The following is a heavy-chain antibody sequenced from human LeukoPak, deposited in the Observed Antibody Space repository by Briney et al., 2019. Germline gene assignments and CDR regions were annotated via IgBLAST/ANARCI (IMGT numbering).Heavy chain of an antibody. V-gene: IGHV3-7*01. CDR2: IKQDGREK. CDR1: GFTFSSYA. CDR3: ATSRSFDY. J-gene: IGHJ4*02. D-gene: IGHD1-14*01. Sequence: GGSLRLSCAASGFTFSSYAMSWVRQAPGKGLEWVANIKQDGREKYYVDSVKGRFTISRENAKNSLYLQMNSLRTEDTAVYYCATSRSFDYWGQGTLVTVSS.